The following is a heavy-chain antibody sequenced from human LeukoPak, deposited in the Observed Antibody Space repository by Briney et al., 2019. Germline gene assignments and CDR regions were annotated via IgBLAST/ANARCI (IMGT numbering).Heavy chain of an antibody. CDR1: GGSISSGSYY. Sequence: SQTLSLTCTVSGGSISSGSYYWSWIRQPAGKGLEWIGRIYTSGSTNYNPSLKSRVTISVDTSKNQFSLKLRSVTAADTAAYYWARDRTARARELVYFDYWGQGPLATVSS. D-gene: IGHD1-26*01. V-gene: IGHV4-61*02. CDR2: IYTSGST. CDR3: ARDRTARARELVYFDY. J-gene: IGHJ4*02.